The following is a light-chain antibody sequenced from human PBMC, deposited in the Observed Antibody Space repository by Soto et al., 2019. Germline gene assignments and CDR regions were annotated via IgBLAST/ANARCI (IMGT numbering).Light chain of an antibody. CDR3: QKYNSTPRT. Sequence: DFQMTQSPSSLSASVGDRVTITCRASQDISDHLAWYQHKPGKVPKLLIYEASTLQSGVPSRFSGGGSGTDFTLTISSLQPEDVATYYCQKYNSTPRTFGQGTKVDLK. V-gene: IGKV1-27*01. J-gene: IGKJ1*01. CDR2: EAS. CDR1: QDISDH.